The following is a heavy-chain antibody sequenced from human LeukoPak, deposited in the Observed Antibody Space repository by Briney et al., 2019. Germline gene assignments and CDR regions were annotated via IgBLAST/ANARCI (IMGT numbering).Heavy chain of an antibody. CDR3: ARGRGYCSGGIWTKRDWFDP. V-gene: IGHV4-34*01. Sequence: SETLSLTCAVHGGSFSGYYWCWIRQPPGKGLEWVGEIIHIGGTPYNPHLKSRVTISVDTSKNQFSLKLGSVTAADTAVYYCARGRGYCSGGIWTKRDWFDPWGQRTLVTVSS. D-gene: IGHD2-15*01. CDR1: GGSFSGYY. CDR2: IIHIGGT. J-gene: IGHJ5*02.